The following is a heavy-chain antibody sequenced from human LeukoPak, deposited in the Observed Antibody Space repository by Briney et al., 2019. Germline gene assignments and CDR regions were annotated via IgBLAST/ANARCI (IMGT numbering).Heavy chain of an antibody. V-gene: IGHV1-69*05. CDR2: IIPIFSTA. D-gene: IGHD3-10*01. CDR3: ARHRSRDLWFGELRYYYMDV. J-gene: IGHJ6*03. CDR1: GGTFSSYA. Sequence: ASVKVSCKASGGTFSSYAISWVRQAPGQGLEWMGGIIPIFSTANYAQKFQGRVTITTDESTSTAYMELSSLRSEDTAVYYCARHRSRDLWFGELRYYYMDVWGKGTTVTVSS.